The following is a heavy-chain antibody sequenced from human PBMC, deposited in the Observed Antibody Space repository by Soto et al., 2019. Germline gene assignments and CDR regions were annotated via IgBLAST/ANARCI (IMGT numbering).Heavy chain of an antibody. CDR2: IWFDGSNK. CDR1: GFNFSSYG. Sequence: QVQLVESGGGVVQPGSSLRLSCAASGFNFSSYGMHWVRQAPGKGLEWVAVIWFDGSNKFYADSVKGRFTISRDNSKNTVSLQMNSLRDEDSAAYYCATTGPYWGQGTLVTVSS. CDR3: ATTGPY. J-gene: IGHJ4*02. V-gene: IGHV3-33*01.